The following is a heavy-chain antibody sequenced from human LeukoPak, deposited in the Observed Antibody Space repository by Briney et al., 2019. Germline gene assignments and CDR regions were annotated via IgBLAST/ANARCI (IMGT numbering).Heavy chain of an antibody. CDR2: TA. V-gene: IGHV4-31*11. Sequence: SETLSLTCAASGGSISTGVYYWSWIRQHPGKGLEWIGYTAYYNPSLKSRVTISVDTSKSQFSLKLTSVTAADTAVYHCARAILTPSGFVWHFDLWGRGTLVTVSS. J-gene: IGHJ2*01. CDR1: GGSISTGVYY. D-gene: IGHD3-3*01. CDR3: ARAILTPSGFVWHFDL.